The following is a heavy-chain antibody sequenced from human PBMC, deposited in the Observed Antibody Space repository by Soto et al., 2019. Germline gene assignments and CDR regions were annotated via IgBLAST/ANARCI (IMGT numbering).Heavy chain of an antibody. CDR2: IRGSGVSP. V-gene: IGHV3-23*01. CDR1: GFTFSSYA. Sequence: EVQLLESGGGLVQPGGSLRLSCAASGFTFSSYAMSWVRQAPGKGLEWVSAIRGSGVSPSYADSVKGRVTISRDNSKNTLYLQINSLRAEDTAVYYCAKEGEYSSGWDNFDYWGQGTLVTVSS. CDR3: AKEGEYSSGWDNFDY. J-gene: IGHJ4*02. D-gene: IGHD6-19*01.